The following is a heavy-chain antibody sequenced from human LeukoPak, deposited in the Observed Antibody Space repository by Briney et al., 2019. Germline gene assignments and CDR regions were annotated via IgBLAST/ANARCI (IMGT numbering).Heavy chain of an antibody. CDR2: VRGTDGTT. CDR1: GFTFSIYA. D-gene: IGHD1-1*01. J-gene: IGHJ4*02. Sequence: GGSLRLSCAASGFTFSIYAMSWVRQAPGKGLEWVSAVRGTDGTTYYADSVKGRFTISRDISKNTLDLHMNNLRAEDAALYYCARSRTPSSLDLFFDYWGPGTLVTVSS. CDR3: ARSRTPSSLDLFFDY. V-gene: IGHV3-23*01.